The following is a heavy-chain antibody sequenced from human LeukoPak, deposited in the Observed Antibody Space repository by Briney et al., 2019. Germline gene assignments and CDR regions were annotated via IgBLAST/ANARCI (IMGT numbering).Heavy chain of an antibody. J-gene: IGHJ6*03. CDR2: ISPYSAYT. Sequence: ASVKVSCKSSCDSTNAYVIAWVRQAPGQGLEWIGWISPYSAYTKYADALQGRVTMTTDTSTTTSYMELRSLRSDDTAVYFCANVAKGRYSFYYMTAWGKGTTVTVS. CDR1: CDSTNAYV. V-gene: IGHV1-18*04. CDR3: ANVAKGRYSFYYMTA.